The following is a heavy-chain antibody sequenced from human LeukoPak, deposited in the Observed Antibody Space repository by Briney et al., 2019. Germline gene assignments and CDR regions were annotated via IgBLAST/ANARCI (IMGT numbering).Heavy chain of an antibody. V-gene: IGHV5-51*01. CDR3: ARDRIAVAGNDAFDI. Sequence: GESLKISCKGSGYSFTSYWIGWVRQMPGKGLEWMGIIYPGDSDTRYSPSFQGQVTISADKSISTAYLQWSSLKASDTAMYYCARDRIAVAGNDAFDIWGQGTMVTVSS. J-gene: IGHJ3*02. CDR2: IYPGDSDT. CDR1: GYSFTSYW. D-gene: IGHD6-19*01.